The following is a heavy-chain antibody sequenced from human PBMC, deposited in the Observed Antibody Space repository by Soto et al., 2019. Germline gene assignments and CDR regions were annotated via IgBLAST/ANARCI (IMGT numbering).Heavy chain of an antibody. V-gene: IGHV3-49*04. CDR2: IRSKAYGGTT. J-gene: IGHJ4*02. CDR1: GFTFSGYA. Sequence: PGGSLRLSCAASGFTFSGYAMSWVRQAPGKGLEWVGFIRSKAYGGTTEYAASVKGRFTISRDDSKSIAYLQMNSLKTEDTAVYYCTRDLIDPITIFGVVIPGRYWGQGTLVTAPQ. D-gene: IGHD3-3*01. CDR3: TRDLIDPITIFGVVIPGRY.